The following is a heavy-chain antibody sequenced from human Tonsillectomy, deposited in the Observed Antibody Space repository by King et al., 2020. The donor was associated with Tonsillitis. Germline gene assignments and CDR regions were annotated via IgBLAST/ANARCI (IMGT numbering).Heavy chain of an antibody. V-gene: IGHV3-49*03. D-gene: IGHD3-10*01. CDR3: TRVWFGELYSPFAS. CDR2: IRSKAYGGTT. CDR1: GFTFGDYA. J-gene: IGHJ4*02. Sequence: VQLVESGGGLVQPGRSLRLSCTASGFTFGDYAMSWFRQAPGKGLEWVGFIRSKAYGGTTDYAASVKGRFTISRDDSKSIAYLQMNSLKTEDTAVYYCTRVWFGELYSPFASWGQGTLVTVSS.